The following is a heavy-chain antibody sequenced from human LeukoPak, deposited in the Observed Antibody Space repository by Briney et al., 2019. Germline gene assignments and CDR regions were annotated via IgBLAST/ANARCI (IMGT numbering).Heavy chain of an antibody. Sequence: GGSLRLSCKGSGYNFTSYWIGWVRQMPGKGLEWMGIIYPGDSGTRYSPSLQGQVTISADKSISTAYLQWSSLKASDTAMYYCARHTYSSGWSNYFDYWGQGTLVTVSS. CDR1: GYNFTSYW. J-gene: IGHJ4*02. D-gene: IGHD6-19*01. V-gene: IGHV5-51*01. CDR2: IYPGDSGT. CDR3: ARHTYSSGWSNYFDY.